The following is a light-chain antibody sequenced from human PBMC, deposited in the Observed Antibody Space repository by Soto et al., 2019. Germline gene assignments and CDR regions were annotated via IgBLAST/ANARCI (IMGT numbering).Light chain of an antibody. J-gene: IGLJ2*01. CDR3: SSFAGNNNLV. V-gene: IGLV2-8*01. Sequence: QSALTQPPSASGSPGQSVTISCTGTSSDVGGYNYVSWYQQHPGKAPKLMISEVSKRPSGVSDRFSGFKSGNTASLTVSGLQAEDEADYYCSSFAGNNNLVFGGGTKLTVL. CDR1: SSDVGGYNY. CDR2: EVS.